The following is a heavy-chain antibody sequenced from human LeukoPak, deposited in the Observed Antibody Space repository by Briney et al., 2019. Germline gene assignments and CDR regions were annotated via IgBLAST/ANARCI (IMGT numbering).Heavy chain of an antibody. V-gene: IGHV3-30-3*01. CDR2: ISYDGSNK. CDR3: VRTYRSAWHYFDY. Sequence: GGSLRLSCAASGFTFSTYAMHWVRQAPGKGLEWVAVISYDGSNKYYADSVKGRFTISRDKSKNTLYLQMSSLRAEDTAVYYCVRTYRSAWHYFDYWGQGTLVTVSS. J-gene: IGHJ4*02. CDR1: GFTFSTYA. D-gene: IGHD6-19*01.